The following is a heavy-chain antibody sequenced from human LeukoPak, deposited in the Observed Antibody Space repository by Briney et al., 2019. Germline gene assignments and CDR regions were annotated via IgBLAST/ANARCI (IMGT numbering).Heavy chain of an antibody. CDR2: IYPGDSDT. J-gene: IGHJ5*02. V-gene: IGHV5-51*01. Sequence: GESLKISCKGSGYSFTSYWIGWVRQMPGKGLEWMGIIYPGDSDTRYSPSFQGQVTISADKSISTAYLQWSSLKASDTAMYYCARRVGETYYYGSGSYYNWFDPWGQGTLVTVSS. CDR3: ARRVGETYYYGSGSYYNWFDP. CDR1: GYSFTSYW. D-gene: IGHD3-10*01.